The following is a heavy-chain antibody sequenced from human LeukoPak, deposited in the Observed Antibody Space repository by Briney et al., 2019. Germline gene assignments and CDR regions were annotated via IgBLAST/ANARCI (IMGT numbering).Heavy chain of an antibody. J-gene: IGHJ4*02. CDR1: GLNFRTSW. CDR3: ARDPESSSFDY. CDR2: IRYDGAVK. Sequence: GGSLRLSCTASGLNFRTSWMSWVRQSPGKGLEFLANIRYDGAVKNYMDSVRGRFTISRDNPKNSLYLQMGSLRADDTAVYYCARDPESSSFDYWGQGVLVTVSS. D-gene: IGHD6-13*01. V-gene: IGHV3-7*01.